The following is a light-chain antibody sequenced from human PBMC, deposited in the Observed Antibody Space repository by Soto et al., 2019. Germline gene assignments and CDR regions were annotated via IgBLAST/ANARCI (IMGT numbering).Light chain of an antibody. CDR1: QSVSSY. Sequence: EIVLTQSPATLSLSAGERATLSCRASQSVSSYLAWYQQKPGQAPRLLIYDASNRATGIPARFSGSGSGTDFTLTISSLEPEDFAVYYCQQYSSSPSFGQGTRLEIK. J-gene: IGKJ5*01. CDR2: DAS. V-gene: IGKV3-11*01. CDR3: QQYSSSPS.